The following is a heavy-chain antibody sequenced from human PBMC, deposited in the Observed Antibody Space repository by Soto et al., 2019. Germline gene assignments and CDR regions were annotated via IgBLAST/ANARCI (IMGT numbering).Heavy chain of an antibody. CDR2: IYTSGST. D-gene: IGHD2-2*01. CDR3: ARDGDQLPFDP. CDR1: CGSISSYY. V-gene: IGHV4-4*07. Sequence: KTSETLSLTCFVSCGSISSYYWSWIRQPAGKGLEWIGRIYTSGSTNYNPSLKSRVTMSVDTSKNQFSLKLSSVTAADTAVYYCARDGDQLPFDPWGQGTLVTVSS. J-gene: IGHJ5*02.